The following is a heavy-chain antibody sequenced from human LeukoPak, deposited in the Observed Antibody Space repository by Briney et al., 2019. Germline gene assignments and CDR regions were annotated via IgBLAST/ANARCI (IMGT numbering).Heavy chain of an antibody. CDR3: ARDARVSSTSRGHWFDP. D-gene: IGHD2-2*01. V-gene: IGHV1-69*04. Sequence: ASVKVSCKASGGTFSSYTISWVRQAPGQGLEWMGRIIPILCIANYAQKFQGRVTITADKSTSTAYMELSSLRSEDTAVYYCARDARVSSTSRGHWFDPWGQGTLVTVSS. CDR1: GGTFSSYT. J-gene: IGHJ5*02. CDR2: IIPILCIA.